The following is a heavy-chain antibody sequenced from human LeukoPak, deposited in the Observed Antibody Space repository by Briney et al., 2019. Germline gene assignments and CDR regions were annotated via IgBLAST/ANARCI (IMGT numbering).Heavy chain of an antibody. J-gene: IGHJ6*02. D-gene: IGHD6-13*01. CDR3: ARTIAAAGNYYYYGMDV. CDR1: GFTVSSNY. CDR2: IYSGGST. V-gene: IGHV3-53*04. Sequence: GGSLRLSCAASGFTVSSNYMSWVRQAPGKGLEWVSVIYSGGSTYYADSVKGRFTISRHNSKNTMYLQMNSLRAEETAVYYCARTIAAAGNYYYYGMDVWGQGTTVTVSS.